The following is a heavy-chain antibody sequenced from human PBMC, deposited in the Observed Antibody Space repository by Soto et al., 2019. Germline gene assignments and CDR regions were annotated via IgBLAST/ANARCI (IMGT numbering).Heavy chain of an antibody. CDR1: GFTFSSYA. Sequence: PGGSLRLSCAASGFTFSSYAMSWVRQAPGKGLEWVSAISGSGGSTYYADSVKGRFTISRDNSKNTLYLQMNSLRAEDTAVYYCAKDQSAPMGGWYANWFDPWGQGTLVTVSS. J-gene: IGHJ5*02. D-gene: IGHD6-19*01. CDR3: AKDQSAPMGGWYANWFDP. V-gene: IGHV3-23*01. CDR2: ISGSGGST.